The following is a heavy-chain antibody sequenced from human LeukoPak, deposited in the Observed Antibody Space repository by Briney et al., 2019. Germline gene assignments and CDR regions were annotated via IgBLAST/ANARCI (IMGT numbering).Heavy chain of an antibody. CDR1: GYTLTELS. J-gene: IGHJ4*02. CDR2: FDPEDGET. Sequence: ASVKVSCKVSGYTLTELSMHWVRQAPGKGLEWMVGFDPEDGETIYAQKFQGRVTMTEDTSTDTAYMELSSLRSEDTAVYYCATVLSDIVVVPAAMPTYYFDYWGQGTLVTVSS. CDR3: ATVLSDIVVVPAAMPTYYFDY. V-gene: IGHV1-24*01. D-gene: IGHD2-2*01.